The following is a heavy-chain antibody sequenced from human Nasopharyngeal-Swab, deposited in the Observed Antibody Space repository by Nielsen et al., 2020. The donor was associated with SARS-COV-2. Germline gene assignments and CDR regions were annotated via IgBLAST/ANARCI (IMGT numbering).Heavy chain of an antibody. D-gene: IGHD3-9*01. Sequence: ASVKVSCKASGYTFTSYYMHWVRQAPGQGLEWMGIINPSGGSTSYAQKFQGRVTMTRDTSTSTVYMELSSLRSEDTAVYYCARDPTLTYYDILTGYRTPDYDMDVWGKGTTVTVSS. J-gene: IGHJ6*03. CDR1: GYTFTSYY. V-gene: IGHV1-46*01. CDR3: ARDPTLTYYDILTGYRTPDYDMDV. CDR2: INPSGGST.